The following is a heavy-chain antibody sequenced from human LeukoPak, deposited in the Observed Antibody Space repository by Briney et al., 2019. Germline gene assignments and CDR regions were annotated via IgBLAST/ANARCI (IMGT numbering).Heavy chain of an antibody. D-gene: IGHD3-16*01. CDR2: KTEAEDGTT. CDR1: GFIFSKAW. CDR3: TSALNLVLGELLGY. V-gene: IGHV3-15*01. Sequence: SGGSLRLSCAASGFIFSKAWMAWVRQAPGKGLEWVGHKTEAEDGTTDYAAQVKGRLTISRDDAKSTLYLQMNSLNTEDTAVYFCTSALNLVLGELLGYWGQGTLVSVSS. J-gene: IGHJ4*02.